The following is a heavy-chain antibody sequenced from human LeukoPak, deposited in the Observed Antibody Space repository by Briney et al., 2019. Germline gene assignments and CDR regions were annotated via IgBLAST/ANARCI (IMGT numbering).Heavy chain of an antibody. CDR1: GYTFTSYD. CDR3: ARVLEAPMVRGVISRWFDP. V-gene: IGHV1-8*01. CDR2: MNPNSGNT. D-gene: IGHD3-10*01. Sequence: ASVKVSYKASGYTFTSYDISWVRQAPGQGLEWMGWMNPNSGNTGYAQKFQGRVTMTRNTSISTAYMELSSLRSEDTAVYYCARVLEAPMVRGVISRWFDPWGQGTLVIVSS. J-gene: IGHJ5*02.